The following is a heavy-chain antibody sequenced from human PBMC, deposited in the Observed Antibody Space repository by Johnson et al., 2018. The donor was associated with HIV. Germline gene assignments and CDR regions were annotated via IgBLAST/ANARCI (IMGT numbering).Heavy chain of an antibody. D-gene: IGHD5-18*01. CDR1: GFTFSDYY. CDR2: ISSSGSTI. Sequence: QVQLVESGGGLVQPGGSLRLSCAASGFTFSDYYMSWIRQAPGKGLEWVSYISSSGSTIYYADSVKGRFTISRDNSKNTLYLQMNSLRPEDTAVYYCARLPSGYSRDDLDIWGQGTMVTVSS. J-gene: IGHJ3*02. CDR3: ARLPSGYSRDDLDI. V-gene: IGHV3-11*04.